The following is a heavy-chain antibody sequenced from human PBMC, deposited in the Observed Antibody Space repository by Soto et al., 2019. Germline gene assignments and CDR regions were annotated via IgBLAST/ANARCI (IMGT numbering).Heavy chain of an antibody. CDR3: GWDSSNYGMDV. CDR1: GYTFTRYD. CDR2: MNPNSGNT. Sequence: ASGNGSFPASGYTFTRYDINWVRQATGQGLEWMGWMNPNSGNTGYAQKFQGRVTMTRNTSISTAYMELSSLRSEDTAVYYCGWDSSNYGMDVCGKGITVPVSA. D-gene: IGHD1-26*01. J-gene: IGHJ6*04. V-gene: IGHV1-8*01.